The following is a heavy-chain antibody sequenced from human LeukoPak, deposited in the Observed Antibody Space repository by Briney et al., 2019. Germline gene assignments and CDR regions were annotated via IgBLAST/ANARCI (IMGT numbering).Heavy chain of an antibody. CDR1: GYTFTSYH. V-gene: IGHV1-46*01. J-gene: IGHJ5*02. Sequence: GASVKVSCKASGYTFTSYHMHWVRQAPGQGLEWMGIINPSGGSTNYAQRFRGRVTMTRDMSTGTVYMELSSLTSEDTAVYYCARVPTYGSGSFWGLNWFDPWGQGTLVTVSS. CDR2: INPSGGST. D-gene: IGHD3-10*01. CDR3: ARVPTYGSGSFWGLNWFDP.